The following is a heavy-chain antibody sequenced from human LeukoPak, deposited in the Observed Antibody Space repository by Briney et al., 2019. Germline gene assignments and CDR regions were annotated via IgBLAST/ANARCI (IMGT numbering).Heavy chain of an antibody. CDR3: AELGITMIGGV. V-gene: IGHV3-48*03. J-gene: IGHJ6*04. CDR1: GFTFSNYE. CDR2: MSGSGTTI. Sequence: GGSLRLSCAASGFTFSNYEMNWVRQAPGKGLEWVSYMSGSGTTIYYAEPVKGRFTISRDNAKNSLYLQMNSLRAEDTAVYYCAELGITMIGGVWGKGTTVTISS. D-gene: IGHD3-10*02.